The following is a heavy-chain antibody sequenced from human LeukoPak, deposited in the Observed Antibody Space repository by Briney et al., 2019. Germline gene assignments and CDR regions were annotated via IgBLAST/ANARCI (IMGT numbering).Heavy chain of an antibody. Sequence: SETLSLTCTVSGGSISSYYWSWIRQPPGKGLEWIGYIYYSGSTNYNPSLKSRVTISVDTSKNQFSLKLSSVTAADTAVYYCARVRGLRYFDWYQYGMDVWGQGTTVTVSS. CDR2: IYYSGST. CDR3: ARVRGLRYFDWYQYGMDV. D-gene: IGHD3-9*01. V-gene: IGHV4-59*01. J-gene: IGHJ6*02. CDR1: GGSISSYY.